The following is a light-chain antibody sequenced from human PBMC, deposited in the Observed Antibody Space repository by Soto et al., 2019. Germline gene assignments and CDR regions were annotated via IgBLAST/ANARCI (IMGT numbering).Light chain of an antibody. Sequence: QSALTQPRSVSASPGHSVTITCTGTSGDAGGYSYVSWYQQHPGKPHKLMISGVSNRPAGVPDRFSGSKFGGTASLPTSGLQAEDEAAYYCCSYADAFTYVFGGGTKLTVL. CDR3: CSYADAFTYV. V-gene: IGLV2-11*01. CDR1: SGDAGGYSY. J-gene: IGLJ2*01. CDR2: GVS.